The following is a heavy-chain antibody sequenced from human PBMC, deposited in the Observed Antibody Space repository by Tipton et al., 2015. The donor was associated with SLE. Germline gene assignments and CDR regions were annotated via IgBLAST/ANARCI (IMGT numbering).Heavy chain of an antibody. Sequence: QLVQSGGGVVQPGRSLRLSCAASGFTFSSYAMHWVRQAPGKGPEWVAVISYDGSNKYYADSVKGRFTISRDNSKNTLYLQMNSLRAEDTAVYYCAKKRAIFGVGSPGGMDVWGQGTTVTVSS. D-gene: IGHD3-3*01. CDR1: GFTFSSYA. CDR3: AKKRAIFGVGSPGGMDV. CDR2: ISYDGSNK. J-gene: IGHJ6*02. V-gene: IGHV3-30-3*02.